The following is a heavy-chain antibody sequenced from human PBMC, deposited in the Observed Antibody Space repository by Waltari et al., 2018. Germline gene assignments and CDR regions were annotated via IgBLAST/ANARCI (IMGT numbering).Heavy chain of an antibody. CDR2: IKSDGSNI. D-gene: IGHD1-1*01. CDR1: GFPFNTYW. V-gene: IGHV3-74*01. J-gene: IGHJ4*02. Sequence: EVQLVESGGGLVQPGGSLRLSCAASGFPFNTYWMHWVRQAPGKGLEGVSRIKSDGSNIGYADSVKGRFTISRDNAENTLYLQMNSLRAEDTAVYYCAGSIQLVYWGQGTLVTVSS. CDR3: AGSIQLVY.